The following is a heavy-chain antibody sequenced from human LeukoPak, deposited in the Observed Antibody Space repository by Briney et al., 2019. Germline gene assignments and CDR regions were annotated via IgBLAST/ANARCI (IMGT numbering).Heavy chain of an antibody. CDR3: ARHGTSGTNLNWFDP. J-gene: IGHJ5*02. CDR2: IYYSGST. Sequence: LETLSLTCTVSGGSISNSYWNWIRQPPGKGLEWIGYIYYSGSTNYNPSLKSRVTISVDTSKNQFSLKLSSVTAADTAVYYCARHGTSGTNLNWFDPWGQGTLVTVSS. CDR1: GGSISNSY. V-gene: IGHV4-59*01. D-gene: IGHD1-1*01.